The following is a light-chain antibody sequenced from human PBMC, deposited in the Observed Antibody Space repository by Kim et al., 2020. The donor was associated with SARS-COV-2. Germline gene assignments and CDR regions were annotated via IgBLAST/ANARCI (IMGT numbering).Light chain of an antibody. Sequence: LSLSPGERATLSCRASQSVSSYLAWYQQKPGQAPRLLIYDASNRATGIPARFSGSGSGTDFILTISSLEPEDFAVYYCQQRSNWYTFGQVTKLEI. CDR1: QSVSSY. CDR3: QQRSNWYT. CDR2: DAS. J-gene: IGKJ2*01. V-gene: IGKV3-11*01.